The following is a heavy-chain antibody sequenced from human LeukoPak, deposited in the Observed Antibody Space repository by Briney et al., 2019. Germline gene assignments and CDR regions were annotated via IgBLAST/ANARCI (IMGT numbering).Heavy chain of an antibody. CDR2: ISYDGSNK. Sequence: GGSLRLSCAASGFTFSSYGMHWVRQAPGKGLEWVAVISYDGSNKYYADSVKGRFTISRVNSKNTLYLQMNSLRAEDTAVYYCAKVVREPYYYYGMDVWGQGTTVTVSS. CDR3: AKVVREPYYYYGMDV. CDR1: GFTFSSYG. V-gene: IGHV3-30*18. J-gene: IGHJ6*02. D-gene: IGHD3-10*01.